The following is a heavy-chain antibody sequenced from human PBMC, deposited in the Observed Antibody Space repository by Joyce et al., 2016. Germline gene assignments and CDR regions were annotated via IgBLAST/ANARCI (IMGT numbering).Heavy chain of an antibody. D-gene: IGHD3-16*01. J-gene: IGHJ4*02. Sequence: QVQLVESGGGVVQPGKSLRLSCAASGFTFSSYAMHWVRQAPGKGLEWVALRWYDGSNKYYADSVKGRFTISRDNSKNTLYLQMNSLRADDTAVYYCARDETAMITGLDYWGQGTLVTVSS. CDR1: GFTFSSYA. CDR2: RWYDGSNK. CDR3: ARDETAMITGLDY. V-gene: IGHV3-33*01.